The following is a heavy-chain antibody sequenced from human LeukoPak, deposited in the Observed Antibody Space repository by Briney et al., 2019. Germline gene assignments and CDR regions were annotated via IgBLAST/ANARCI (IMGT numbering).Heavy chain of an antibody. Sequence: ASVKVSCKASGYTFTSYDINWVRQATGQGLEWMGWMNPNSGNTGYAQKFQGRVTMTRNTSISTAYMELSSLRSEDTAVYYCARKYSNYYYYGMDVWGQGTTVTVSS. V-gene: IGHV1-8*01. J-gene: IGHJ6*02. D-gene: IGHD4-11*01. CDR2: MNPNSGNT. CDR1: GYTFTSYD. CDR3: ARKYSNYYYYGMDV.